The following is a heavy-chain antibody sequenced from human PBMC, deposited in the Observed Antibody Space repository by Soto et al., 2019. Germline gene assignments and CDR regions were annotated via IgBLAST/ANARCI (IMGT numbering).Heavy chain of an antibody. CDR1: GGAFIRYG. CDR2: IIPIFGSP. Sequence: QVQLVQSGAEVKKPGSSVKVSCTASGGAFIRYGISWVRQAPGQGLEWMGGIIPIFGSPNYAQRFKGRVTVSADIFTNTAYMTLSSLKSEDTAVYYCAGQPNDQEDFYKGMEVWGQGTPVTVSS. CDR3: AGQPNDQEDFYKGMEV. V-gene: IGHV1-69*06. J-gene: IGHJ6*02. D-gene: IGHD2-8*01.